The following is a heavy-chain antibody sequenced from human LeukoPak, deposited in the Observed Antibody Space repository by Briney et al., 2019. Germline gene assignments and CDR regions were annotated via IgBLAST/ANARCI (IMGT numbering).Heavy chain of an antibody. CDR3: ARVRGHYYDSSGYYPFDY. CDR2: IIPIFGTA. CDR1: GGTFSSYA. V-gene: IGHV1-69*13. Sequence: SVKVSCKASGGTFSSYAISWVRQAPGQGLEWMGGIIPIFGTANYAQKFQGRVTITADESTSTAYMELSSLRSEDTAVYYCARVRGHYYDSSGYYPFDYWGQGTLVTVSS. D-gene: IGHD3-22*01. J-gene: IGHJ4*02.